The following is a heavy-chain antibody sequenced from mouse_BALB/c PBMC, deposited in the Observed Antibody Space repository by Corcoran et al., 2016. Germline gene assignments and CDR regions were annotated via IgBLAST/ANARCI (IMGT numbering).Heavy chain of an antibody. J-gene: IGHJ4*01. CDR3: ARSKLGALDY. CDR2: INTYTGEP. D-gene: IGHD3-3*01. Sequence: QIQLVQSGPELKKPGETVKISCKASGYTFTNYGMNWVKQAPGKGLKWMGWINTYTGEPTYADDFKGRFAFSLETSASTAYLQINNLKNEDMATYVCARSKLGALDYWGQGTSVTVSS. CDR1: GYTFTNYG. V-gene: IGHV9-1*02.